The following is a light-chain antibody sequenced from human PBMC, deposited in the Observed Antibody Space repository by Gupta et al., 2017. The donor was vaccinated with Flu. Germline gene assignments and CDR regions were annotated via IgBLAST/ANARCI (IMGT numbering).Light chain of an antibody. CDR1: SGSIASNY. V-gene: IGLV6-57*03. CDR2: EDN. CDR3: QSYDSSNKV. Sequence: NFMLTQPHSVSESPGKTVTISCTRSSGSIASNYVQWYQQRPGSEPTTVIDEDNQRPSGVPDRFSCSIDSAYNSAYLNISGLKTEDDAYYYCQSYDSSNKVFGGGTKLTVL. J-gene: IGLJ3*02.